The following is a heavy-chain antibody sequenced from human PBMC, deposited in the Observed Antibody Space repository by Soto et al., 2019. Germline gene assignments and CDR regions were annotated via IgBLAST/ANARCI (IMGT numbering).Heavy chain of an antibody. D-gene: IGHD2-15*01. CDR1: GFTLSRYS. Sequence: EVQLVESGGGLVQPGGSLRLSCVASGFTLSRYSMNWVRQAPGKGLEWVSYISRSSSTIYYADSVKGRFTISRDNADNSLYLQRTGLCAGDTAVYYWAGDQAGGSPDYWGQGTRVTVSS. CDR3: AGDQAGGSPDY. V-gene: IGHV3-48*01. CDR2: ISRSSSTI. J-gene: IGHJ4*02.